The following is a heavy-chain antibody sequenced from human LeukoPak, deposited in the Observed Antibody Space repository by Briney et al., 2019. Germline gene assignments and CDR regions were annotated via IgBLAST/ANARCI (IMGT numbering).Heavy chain of an antibody. CDR3: ARHYFGLMDYYYGMDV. CDR2: IYPGDSDT. Sequence: GESLKISCKGSGYTFTNYWIGWVRQMPGKGLEWMGIIYPGDSDTRYSPSFQGQVTISADKSISTAYLQWSSLKASDTAMYYCARHYFGLMDYYYGMDVWGQGTTVTVSS. CDR1: GYTFTNYW. V-gene: IGHV5-51*01. D-gene: IGHD3-10*01. J-gene: IGHJ6*02.